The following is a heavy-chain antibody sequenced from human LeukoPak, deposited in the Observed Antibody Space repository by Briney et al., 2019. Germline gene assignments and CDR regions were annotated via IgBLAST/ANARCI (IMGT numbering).Heavy chain of an antibody. D-gene: IGHD2-2*01. J-gene: IGHJ2*01. CDR3: VVVMVPAALWQFDL. CDR2: IRPDANKK. Sequence: GGSLRLSCVTSGFIFSHYGFHWVRQAPGKGLEWVALIRPDANKKSYPDSVKGRFTVSRDNSENTVYLQMISLRAEDTAMYYCVVVMVPAALWQFDLWGRGTQVTVSS. V-gene: IGHV3-30*02. CDR1: GFIFSHYG.